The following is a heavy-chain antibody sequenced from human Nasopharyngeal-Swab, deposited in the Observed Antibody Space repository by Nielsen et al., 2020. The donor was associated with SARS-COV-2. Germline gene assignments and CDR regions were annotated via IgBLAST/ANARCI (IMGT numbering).Heavy chain of an antibody. D-gene: IGHD6-13*01. Sequence: SVKVSCKASGGTFSSYAISWVPQAPGQGLEWMGGIIPIFGTANYAQKFQGRVTITADESTSTAYMELSSLRSEDTAVYYCATIAAAGMEAFDYWGQGTLVTVSS. CDR3: ATIAAAGMEAFDY. CDR2: IIPIFGTA. J-gene: IGHJ4*02. CDR1: GGTFSSYA. V-gene: IGHV1-69*13.